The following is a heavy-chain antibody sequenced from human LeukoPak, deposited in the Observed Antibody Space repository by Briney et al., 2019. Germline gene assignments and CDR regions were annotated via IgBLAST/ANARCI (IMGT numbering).Heavy chain of an antibody. CDR1: GYTFTGYY. CDR2: MNPNSGNT. Sequence: ASVKVSCKASGYTFTGYYMHWVRQATGQGLEWMGWMNPNSGNTGYAQKFQGRVTITRNTSISTAYMELSSLRSEDTAVYYCARGGSYRPWGQGTLVTVSS. CDR3: ARGGSYRP. D-gene: IGHD1-26*01. V-gene: IGHV1-8*03. J-gene: IGHJ5*02.